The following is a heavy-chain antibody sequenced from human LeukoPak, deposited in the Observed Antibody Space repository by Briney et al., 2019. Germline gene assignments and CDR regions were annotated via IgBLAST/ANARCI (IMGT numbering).Heavy chain of an antibody. V-gene: IGHV1-46*01. D-gene: IGHD3-10*01. CDR3: ARGVRYYGSGSYCMVY. Sequence: ASVQVSCKASGYTFTSYYMHWVRQAPGQGLEWMGIINPSGGSTSYAQKFQGRVTMTRDTSTSTVYMELSSLRSEDTAVYYCARGVRYYGSGSYCMVYWGQGTLVTVSS. CDR1: GYTFTSYY. CDR2: INPSGGST. J-gene: IGHJ4*02.